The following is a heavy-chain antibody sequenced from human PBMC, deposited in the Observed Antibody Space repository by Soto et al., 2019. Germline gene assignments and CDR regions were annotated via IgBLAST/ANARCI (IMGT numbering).Heavy chain of an antibody. CDR2: ISGSGGST. CDR1: GFTFSSYA. J-gene: IGHJ4*02. Sequence: EVQLLESGGGLVQPGGSLRLSCAASGFTFSSYAMSWVRQAPGKGLEWVSAISGSGGSTYYADSVKGRFTISRDNSKNTLYLQMNSLRAEDTAVYYCAKELDLFTIFGVVIFPPYYFDYWGQGTLVTVSS. CDR3: AKELDLFTIFGVVIFPPYYFDY. V-gene: IGHV3-23*01. D-gene: IGHD3-3*01.